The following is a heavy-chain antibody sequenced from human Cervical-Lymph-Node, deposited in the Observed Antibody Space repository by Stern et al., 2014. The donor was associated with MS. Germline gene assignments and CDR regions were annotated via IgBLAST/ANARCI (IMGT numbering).Heavy chain of an antibody. CDR3: ARLLTGYHIDYNFYGVDV. CDR1: GFSPSATGMS. V-gene: IGHV2-70*01. Sequence: QVTLKESGPALVKPTQTLTLTCTFSGFSPSATGMSVSWIRQPPGKALEWLAFIDWDGDKYYTTSLETRLTISRDTSKNQVVLTMTNMDPVDTATYYCARLLTGYHIDYNFYGVDVWGQGTKVTVSS. J-gene: IGHJ6*02. D-gene: IGHD3-9*01. CDR2: IDWDGDK.